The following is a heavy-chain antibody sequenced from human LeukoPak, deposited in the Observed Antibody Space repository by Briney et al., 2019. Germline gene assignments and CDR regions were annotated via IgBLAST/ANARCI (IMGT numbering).Heavy chain of an antibody. D-gene: IGHD6-13*01. J-gene: IGHJ4*02. CDR3: ARGRIAAAGTFFL. CDR1: GYTFTSYD. CDR2: MNPNSGNT. V-gene: IGHV1-8*01. Sequence: ASVKVSCKASGYTFTSYDINWVRQATGQGLEWMGWMNPNSGNTGYAQEFQGRVTMTRNTSISTAYMELSSLRSEDTAVYYCARGRIAAAGTFFLWGQGTLVTVSS.